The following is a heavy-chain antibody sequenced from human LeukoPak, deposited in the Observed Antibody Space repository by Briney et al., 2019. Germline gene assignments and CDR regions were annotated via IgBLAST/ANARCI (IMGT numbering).Heavy chain of an antibody. CDR3: ARSSGGFDWLLNGFPQSDAFDI. CDR1: GYTFTGYY. D-gene: IGHD3-9*01. V-gene: IGHV1-46*01. J-gene: IGHJ3*02. Sequence: ASVKVSCKASGYTFTGYYMHWVRQAPGQGLEWMGIINPSGGSTSYAQKFQGRVTMTRDTSTSTVYMELSSLRSEDTAVYYCARSSGGFDWLLNGFPQSDAFDIWGQGTMVTVSS. CDR2: INPSGGST.